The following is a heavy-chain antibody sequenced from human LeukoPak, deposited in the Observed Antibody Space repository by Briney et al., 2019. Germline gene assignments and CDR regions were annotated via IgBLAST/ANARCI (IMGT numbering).Heavy chain of an antibody. D-gene: IGHD1-26*01. CDR1: GFTFRSYA. Sequence: TGGSLRLSCAASGFTFRSYAMGWVRQAPGKGLDWVSSITAGGDTFYADSVKGRFTISRDNSRDTLYLQMNSLRAEDTDIYYCASGSTQGNGYYFDSWGQGTLVTVSS. CDR3: ASGSTQGNGYYFDS. CDR2: ITAGGDT. V-gene: IGHV3-23*01. J-gene: IGHJ4*02.